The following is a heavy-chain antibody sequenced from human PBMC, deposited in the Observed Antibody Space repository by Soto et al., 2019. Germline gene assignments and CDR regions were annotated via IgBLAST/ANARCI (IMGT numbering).Heavy chain of an antibody. D-gene: IGHD6-19*01. CDR1: GFTFSSYG. CDR2: ISYDGSNK. Sequence: GSLRLSCAASGFTFSSYGMHWVRQAPGKGLEWVAVISYDGSNKYYADSVKGRFTISRDNSKNTLYLQMNSLRAEDTAVYYCAKDTGYSSGWDFDYWGQGT. CDR3: AKDTGYSSGWDFDY. V-gene: IGHV3-30*18. J-gene: IGHJ4*02.